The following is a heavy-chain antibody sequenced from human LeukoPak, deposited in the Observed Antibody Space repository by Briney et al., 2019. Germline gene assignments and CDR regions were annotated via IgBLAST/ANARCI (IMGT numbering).Heavy chain of an antibody. J-gene: IGHJ3*02. Sequence: GGSLRLSCAASGFTFSSYSMNWVRQAPGKGLEWVSYISSSSSTIYYADSVKGRFTISRDNAKNSLYLQMNSLRAEDTAVYYCARDPGHCGGDCYSGAFDIWGQGTMVTVSS. D-gene: IGHD2-21*02. CDR3: ARDPGHCGGDCYSGAFDI. V-gene: IGHV3-48*04. CDR2: ISSSSSTI. CDR1: GFTFSSYS.